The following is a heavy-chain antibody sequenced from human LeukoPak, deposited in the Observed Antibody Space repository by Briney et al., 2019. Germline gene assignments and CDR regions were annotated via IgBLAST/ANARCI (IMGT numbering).Heavy chain of an antibody. D-gene: IGHD6-6*01. CDR1: GYTFTSYG. J-gene: IGHJ3*02. V-gene: IGHV1-18*01. CDR2: ISAYNGNT. CDR3: ARDVTQQLDDAFDI. Sequence: GASVKVSCKASGYTFTSYGISWVRQAPGQGLEWMGWISAYNGNTNYAQKLQGRVTMTTDTSTSTAYMELRSLRSDDTAVYYCARDVTQQLDDAFDIWGQGIMVTVSS.